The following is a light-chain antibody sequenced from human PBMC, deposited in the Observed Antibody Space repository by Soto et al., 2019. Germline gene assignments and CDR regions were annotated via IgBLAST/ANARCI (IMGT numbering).Light chain of an antibody. CDR1: QSISSY. J-gene: IGKJ1*01. CDR2: AAS. CDR3: QQRKT. Sequence: DIQMTQSPSSLSASVGDRVTITCRASQSISSYLNWYQQKPGKAPKLLIYAASSLQSGVPSRFSGSGSGTDCTLTISSLQPEDFATYYCQQRKTFGQGPKVEIK. V-gene: IGKV1-39*01.